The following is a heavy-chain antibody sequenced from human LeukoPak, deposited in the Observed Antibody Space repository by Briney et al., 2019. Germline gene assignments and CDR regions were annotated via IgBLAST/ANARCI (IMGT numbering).Heavy chain of an antibody. CDR2: IYTSGST. V-gene: IGHV4-4*07. CDR3: ARVSHYYDSSGLDY. J-gene: IGHJ4*02. Sequence: PSETLSLTCTVSGGSISSYYWSWIRQPAGKGLEWIWRIYTSGSTNYNPSLKSRVTMSVNTSKNQFSLKLSSVTAADTAVYYCARVSHYYDSSGLDYWGQGTLVTVSS. D-gene: IGHD3-22*01. CDR1: GGSISSYY.